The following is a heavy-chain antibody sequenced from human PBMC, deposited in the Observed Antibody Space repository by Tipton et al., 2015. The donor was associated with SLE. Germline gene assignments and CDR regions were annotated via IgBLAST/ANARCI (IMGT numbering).Heavy chain of an antibody. Sequence: GLVKPSQTLSLTCAISGDSVSSNSAAWNWIRQSPSRGLEWLGRTYYRSKWYNDYAVSVKSRITINPDTSKNQFSLKLSSVTAADTAVYYCARDQHSYYDSRGGAFDIWGQGTMVTVSS. V-gene: IGHV6-1*01. CDR2: TYYRSKWYN. D-gene: IGHD3-22*01. CDR3: ARDQHSYYDSRGGAFDI. CDR1: GDSVSSNSAA. J-gene: IGHJ3*02.